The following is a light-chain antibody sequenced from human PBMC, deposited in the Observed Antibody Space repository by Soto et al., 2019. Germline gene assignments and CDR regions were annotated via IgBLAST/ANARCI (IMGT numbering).Light chain of an antibody. CDR1: QSLLHRDGYNY. V-gene: IGKV2-28*01. J-gene: IGKJ5*01. CDR2: LGS. Sequence: DIVMTQSPLSLPVTPGEPASISCRSSQSLLHRDGYNYVDWYLQKPGQSPQLLIYLGSNRASGVLDRFSGSGSGTDFTLKISRVEAEDVGLYYCMQALQPPHTFGQGTRLEIK. CDR3: MQALQPPHT.